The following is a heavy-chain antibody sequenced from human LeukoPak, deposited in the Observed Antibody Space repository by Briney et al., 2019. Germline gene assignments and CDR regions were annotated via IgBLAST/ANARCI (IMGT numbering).Heavy chain of an antibody. V-gene: IGHV5-51*01. J-gene: IGHJ6*02. D-gene: IGHD4-17*01. CDR3: ARHADDYGDDTYYYYGMDV. CDR2: IYPGDSDT. Sequence: GESLKISCKGSGYSFTSYWIGWVRQMPGKGLEWMGIIYPGDSDTRYSPSFQGQVTISADKSISTAYLQWSSLKASDTAMYYCARHADDYGDDTYYYYGMDVWGQGTTVTVSS. CDR1: GYSFTSYW.